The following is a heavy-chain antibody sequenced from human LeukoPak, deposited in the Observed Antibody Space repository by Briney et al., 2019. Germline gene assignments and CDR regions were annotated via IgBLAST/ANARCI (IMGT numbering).Heavy chain of an antibody. CDR3: AKMPSVAGRHLDF. CDR2: TSTSGGSS. Sequence: GGSLRLSCAASGFTFSNYAMSWVRQAPGKGLEWVSTTSTSGGSSYYADSVEGRFTISRDKSKNTLYLQMNSLRDDDTAVYYCAKMPSVAGRHLDFWGQGTLVTVSS. V-gene: IGHV3-23*01. CDR1: GFTFSNYA. J-gene: IGHJ4*02. D-gene: IGHD6-19*01.